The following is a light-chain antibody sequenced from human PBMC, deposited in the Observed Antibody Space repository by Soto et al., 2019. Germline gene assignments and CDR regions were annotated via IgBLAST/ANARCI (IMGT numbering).Light chain of an antibody. Sequence: EVVMTQSPATLPVSLGGRVTLSCRASQSVGSNLAWYQQKPGQPPRLLIYGASSRATGIPDRFSGSGSGTDFTLTISRLEPEDFAVYYCQQYGSSPRTFGQGTKVDI. J-gene: IGKJ1*01. CDR1: QSVGSN. CDR3: QQYGSSPRT. CDR2: GAS. V-gene: IGKV3-20*01.